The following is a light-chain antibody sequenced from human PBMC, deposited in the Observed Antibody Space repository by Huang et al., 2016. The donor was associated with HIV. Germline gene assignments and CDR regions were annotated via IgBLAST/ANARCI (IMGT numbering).Light chain of an antibody. CDR2: QSS. Sequence: DIHLTQSPSILSASVGDRVTITCRASQSISSWLAWYQQKPGIAPKLLIYQSSNLESGVPARFSGSGSGTEFTLTISSLQPDDFATYYCQQYNSKSPTFGQGTNVEIK. J-gene: IGKJ1*01. CDR1: QSISSW. V-gene: IGKV1-5*03. CDR3: QQYNSKSPT.